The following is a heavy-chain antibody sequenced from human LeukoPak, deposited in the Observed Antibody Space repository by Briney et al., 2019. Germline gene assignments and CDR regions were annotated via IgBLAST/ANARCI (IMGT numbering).Heavy chain of an antibody. D-gene: IGHD4-17*01. CDR2: INAGNVNT. J-gene: IGHJ5*02. CDR3: ARGLTVTMSLGWFDP. V-gene: IGHV1-3*01. CDR1: GYTFTSYA. Sequence: GASVKVSCKASGYTFTSYAMHWVRQAPGQRFEWMGWINAGNVNTKYSQNFQGRVTITRDTSASTAYMELSSLRSEDTAVYYCARGLTVTMSLGWFDPWGQGTLVTVSS.